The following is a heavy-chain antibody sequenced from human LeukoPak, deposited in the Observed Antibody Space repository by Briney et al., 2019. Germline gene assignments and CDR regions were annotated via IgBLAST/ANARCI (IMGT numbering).Heavy chain of an antibody. V-gene: IGHV3-23*01. CDR3: AKDLNYYDSSGYDTH. Sequence: GGSLRLSCAASGFTFSSYAMSWVRQAPGKGLEWVSAISGSGGSTYYADSVKGRFTISRDNSKNTLYLPMNSLRAEDTAVYYCAKDLNYYDSSGYDTHWGQGTLVSVSS. J-gene: IGHJ4*02. D-gene: IGHD3-22*01. CDR1: GFTFSSYA. CDR2: ISGSGGST.